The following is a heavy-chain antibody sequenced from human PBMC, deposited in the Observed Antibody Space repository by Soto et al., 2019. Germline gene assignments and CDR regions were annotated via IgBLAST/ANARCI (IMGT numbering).Heavy chain of an antibody. Sequence: WGSLLLACAASGFTFRSYSMTWVRQAPGKGLARVSYISSSSSTIYYADSVKGRFTISSYNAKNSLYLQMNSLRDEDTAVYYCATLQVVVVAATLNGMDVWGQGAKVTVSS. V-gene: IGHV3-48*02. CDR1: GFTFRSYS. D-gene: IGHD2-15*01. CDR3: ATLQVVVVAATLNGMDV. CDR2: ISSSSSTI. J-gene: IGHJ6*02.